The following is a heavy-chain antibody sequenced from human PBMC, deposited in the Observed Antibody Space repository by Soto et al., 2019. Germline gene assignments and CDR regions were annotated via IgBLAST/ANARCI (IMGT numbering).Heavy chain of an antibody. Sequence: QVQLQESGPGLVKPSQTLSLTCTVSGGSISSGGYYWTWIRQHPGKGLEWIGYNYYSGINYYNPSRRSRFTIPLDTSKNQFSLKRSSVTAADTAVYYGARGSSIAGLYYGMDVWGQGTTVTVSS. CDR1: GGSISSGGYY. CDR2: NYYSGIN. CDR3: ARGSSIAGLYYGMDV. D-gene: IGHD6-6*01. V-gene: IGHV4-31*03. J-gene: IGHJ6*02.